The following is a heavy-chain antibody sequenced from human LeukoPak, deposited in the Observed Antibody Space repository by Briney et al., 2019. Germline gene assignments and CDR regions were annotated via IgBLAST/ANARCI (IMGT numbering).Heavy chain of an antibody. J-gene: IGHJ4*02. CDR2: FDPEDGET. Sequence: GASVNLSFKVSGYTFTVLCMHWVRQAPGTGREWMGGFDPEDGETIYAQKFQGTVTMTEDTSTNTAYMELSSLRSEDTAVYYCATAVYYDSSGYGDYWGQGTLVTVSS. CDR3: ATAVYYDSSGYGDY. V-gene: IGHV1-24*01. D-gene: IGHD3-22*01. CDR1: GYTFTVLC.